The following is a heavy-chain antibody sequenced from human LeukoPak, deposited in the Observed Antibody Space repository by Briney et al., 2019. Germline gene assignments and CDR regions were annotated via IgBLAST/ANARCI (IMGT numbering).Heavy chain of an antibody. Sequence: GGSLRLSCAASGFTFNSYSVNWVRQAPGKGLAWVSSISSSGSYIYYADSVKGRFTFSRDNAKNSLYLQMNSLRAEDTAVYYCARGYSSGSLDYWGQGTLVTVSS. CDR1: GFTFNSYS. CDR2: ISSSGSYI. D-gene: IGHD5-18*01. J-gene: IGHJ4*02. V-gene: IGHV3-21*01. CDR3: ARGYSSGSLDY.